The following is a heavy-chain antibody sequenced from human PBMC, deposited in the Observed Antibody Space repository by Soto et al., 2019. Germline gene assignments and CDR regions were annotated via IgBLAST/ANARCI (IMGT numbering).Heavy chain of an antibody. J-gene: IGHJ4*02. CDR3: AVSTGSSQYYFDS. D-gene: IGHD3-22*01. Sequence: SETLSLTCTVSGDSISGYYWSWIRQPPGKGLEWIGNIYYSGSTNYNPSLKSRVTISIDTSKEEFSLNLNSVAAADTAVYYCAVSTGSSQYYFDSVGQGALVTVSS. V-gene: IGHV4-59*03. CDR2: IYYSGST. CDR1: GDSISGYY.